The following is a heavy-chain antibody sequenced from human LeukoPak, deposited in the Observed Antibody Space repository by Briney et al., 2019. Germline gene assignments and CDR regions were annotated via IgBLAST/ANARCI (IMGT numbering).Heavy chain of an antibody. Sequence: GGSLRLSCAASGFTFSSYGMHWVRQAPGKGLEWVAVIWYDGSNKYYADSVKGRFTISRDNSKNSLYLQMNSLRAEDTAVYYCAREDTTMVRAGDWGQGTLVTVS. J-gene: IGHJ4*02. CDR2: IWYDGSNK. D-gene: IGHD5-18*01. V-gene: IGHV3-33*01. CDR1: GFTFSSYG. CDR3: AREDTTMVRAGD.